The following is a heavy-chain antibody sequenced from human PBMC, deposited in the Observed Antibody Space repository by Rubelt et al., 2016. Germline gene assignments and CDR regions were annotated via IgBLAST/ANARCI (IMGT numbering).Heavy chain of an antibody. CDR1: GFTFSRYA. CDR3: AKAMATIYYYYYGMDV. J-gene: IGHJ6*02. Sequence: SRGGLVQPGGSLRVSCAASGFTFSRYAMNWVRQAPGKGLEWVALILHDGSDKYYADSVKGRFTISRDNSKNTLFLQMNSLRAEDTAVYYCAKAMATIYYYYYGMDVWGQGTTVTVSS. CDR2: ILHDGSDK. D-gene: IGHD5-24*01. V-gene: IGHV3-30*18.